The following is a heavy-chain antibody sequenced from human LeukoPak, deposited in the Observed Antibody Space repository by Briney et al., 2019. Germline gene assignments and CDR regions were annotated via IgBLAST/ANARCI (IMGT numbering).Heavy chain of an antibody. CDR3: TRVGSTIGSWFDP. J-gene: IGHJ5*02. Sequence: GGSLRLSCTASGFTFGDYGMSWVRQAPGKGLEWLGFIRGKAYGGTTEYAASVKGRFTISRDDSKSIAYLEMNSLKTEDTAVYYCTRVGSTIGSWFDPWGQGTLVTVSS. CDR2: IRGKAYGGTT. V-gene: IGHV3-49*04. CDR1: GFTFGDYG. D-gene: IGHD2-2*01.